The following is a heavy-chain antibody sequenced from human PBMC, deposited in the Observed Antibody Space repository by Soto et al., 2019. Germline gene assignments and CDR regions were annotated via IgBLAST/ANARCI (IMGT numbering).Heavy chain of an antibody. V-gene: IGHV1-69*01. J-gene: IGHJ4*02. Sequence: QVPLVQSGAEVKKPGSSVKVSCKASGVTFSSETISWVRQAPGQGLECVGGIIPLFGTANYAQKFQGRVTITAYESASALYIELSSLRSDDAAVYYCATELGDIPASPVDSWGQGTLVTVSS. CDR1: GVTFSSET. CDR2: IIPLFGTA. CDR3: ATELGDIPASPVDS. D-gene: IGHD2-21*01.